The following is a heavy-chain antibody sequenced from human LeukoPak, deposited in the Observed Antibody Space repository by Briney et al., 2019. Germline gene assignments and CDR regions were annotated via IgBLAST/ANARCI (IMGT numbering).Heavy chain of an antibody. CDR1: GFTFSSYW. D-gene: IGHD3-16*01. Sequence: GGSLRLSCAASGFTFSSYWMHWVRQAPGKGLVWVSRINTDGSSTSYADSVKGRFTISRDNAKNTLYLQMNSLRAEDTAVYYCARWGSPSYTFDYWGQGTLVTVSS. V-gene: IGHV3-74*01. CDR2: INTDGSST. J-gene: IGHJ4*02. CDR3: ARWGSPSYTFDY.